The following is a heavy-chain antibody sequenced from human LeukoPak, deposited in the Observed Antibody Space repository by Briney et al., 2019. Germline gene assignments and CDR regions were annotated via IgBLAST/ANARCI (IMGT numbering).Heavy chain of an antibody. CDR1: GGSISSYY. V-gene: IGHV4-59*08. D-gene: IGHD6-19*01. CDR2: IYHSGST. Sequence: PSETLSLTCTVSGGSISSYYWSWIRQPPGKGLEWIGYIYHSGSTNYNPSLKSRVTISVDASKNQFSLKLSSVTAADTAVYYCARHGDSSVWGNEYFQHWGQGTLVTVSS. CDR3: ARHGDSSVWGNEYFQH. J-gene: IGHJ1*01.